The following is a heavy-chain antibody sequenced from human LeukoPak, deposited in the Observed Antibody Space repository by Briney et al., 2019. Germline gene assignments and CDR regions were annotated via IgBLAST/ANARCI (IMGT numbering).Heavy chain of an antibody. D-gene: IGHD6-13*01. J-gene: IGHJ4*02. V-gene: IGHV3-7*01. CDR3: ARFSSSRYYFDY. CDR2: IKVDGSEE. Sequence: PGGSLRLSCAASGFTLSSYWMSWVRQAPGKGLEWVANIKVDGSEEYYVGSVKGRFIISRDNANSSLYLQMNSLRDEDTAVYYCARFSSSRYYFDYWGQGTLVTVSS. CDR1: GFTLSSYW.